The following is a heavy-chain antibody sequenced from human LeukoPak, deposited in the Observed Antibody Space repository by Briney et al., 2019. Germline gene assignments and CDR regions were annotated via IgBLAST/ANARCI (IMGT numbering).Heavy chain of an antibody. CDR1: GYTFTGYY. Sequence: ASVKVSCKASGYTFTGYYMHWVRQAPGQGLEWMGRINPNTCGTNYAQKFQGRVTMTRDTSISTAYMELSRLRSDDTAVYYCARTRGGYTLDYWGQGTLVTVSS. J-gene: IGHJ4*02. D-gene: IGHD5-12*01. CDR3: ARTRGGYTLDY. V-gene: IGHV1-2*06. CDR2: INPNTCGT.